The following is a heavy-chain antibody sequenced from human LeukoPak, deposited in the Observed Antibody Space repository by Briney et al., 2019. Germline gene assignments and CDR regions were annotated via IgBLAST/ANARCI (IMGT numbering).Heavy chain of an antibody. V-gene: IGHV3-21*01. CDR1: TFTLSSYT. CDR3: ARVRFAGPQAFDI. CDR2: ISSSSTYI. J-gene: IGHJ3*02. Sequence: GGSLRLSCAASTFTLSSYTMDWVRQAPGKGLEWVSSISSSSTYINYADSVKGRFTISRDNAKNSMALQMNSLRAEDTAVYYCARVRFAGPQAFDIWGQGTMVTVAS. D-gene: IGHD4/OR15-4a*01.